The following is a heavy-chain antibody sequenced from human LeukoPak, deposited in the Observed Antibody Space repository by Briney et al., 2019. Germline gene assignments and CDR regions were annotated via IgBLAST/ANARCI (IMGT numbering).Heavy chain of an antibody. V-gene: IGHV1-69*01. CDR3: ARYYGSGSYFDY. Sequence: GSSVKVSCKASGCTFTSYAISWVRQAPGQGLEWMGGIIPIFGTANYAQKFQGRVTITADESTRTAYMELSSLRSEDTAMYYCARYYGSGSYFDYWGQGTLVTVSS. CDR1: GCTFTSYA. CDR2: IIPIFGTA. J-gene: IGHJ4*02. D-gene: IGHD3-10*01.